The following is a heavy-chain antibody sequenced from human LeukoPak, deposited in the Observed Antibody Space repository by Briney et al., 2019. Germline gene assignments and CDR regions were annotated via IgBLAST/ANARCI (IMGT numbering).Heavy chain of an antibody. V-gene: IGHV3-23*01. J-gene: IGHJ6*02. D-gene: IGHD2-2*01. CDR1: GFTFSSYA. CDR3: AKALSTSLAYYYYYGMDV. CDR2: ISGSGGST. Sequence: GGSLRLSCAASGFTFSSYAMSWVRQAPGKGLEWVSAISGSGGSTYYADSVKGRFTISRDNSKNTLYLQMKSLRAEDTAVYYCAKALSTSLAYYYYYGMDVWGQGTTVTVSS.